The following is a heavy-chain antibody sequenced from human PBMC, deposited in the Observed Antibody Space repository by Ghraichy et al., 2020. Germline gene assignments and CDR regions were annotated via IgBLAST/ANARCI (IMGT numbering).Heavy chain of an antibody. J-gene: IGHJ3*02. V-gene: IGHV4-34*01. D-gene: IGHD3-22*01. CDR3: ARSITMIVVVFDI. CDR1: GGSFSGYY. CDR2: INHSGST. Sequence: SETLSLTCAVYGGSFSGYYWSWIRQPPGKGLEWIGEINHSGSTNYNPSLKSRVTISVDTSKNQFSLKLSSVTAADTAVYYCARSITMIVVVFDIWGQGTMVTVSS.